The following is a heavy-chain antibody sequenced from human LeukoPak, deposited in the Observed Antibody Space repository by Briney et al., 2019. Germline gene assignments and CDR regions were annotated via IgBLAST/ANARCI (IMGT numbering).Heavy chain of an antibody. J-gene: IGHJ4*02. V-gene: IGHV7-4-1*02. CDR1: GYIFTSYA. CDR3: HFQYDSSGYYNDY. CDR2: INTNTGNA. Sequence: ASVKVSCKASGYIFTSYAINWVRQAPGQGLEWMGWINTNTGNATYAQGFTGRFVFSLDTSVSTAYPQISSLKAEDTAVYYCHFQYDSSGYYNDYWGQGTLVTVSS. D-gene: IGHD3-22*01.